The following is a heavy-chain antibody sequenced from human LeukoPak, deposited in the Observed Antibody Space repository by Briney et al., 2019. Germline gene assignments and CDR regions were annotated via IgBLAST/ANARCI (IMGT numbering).Heavy chain of an antibody. J-gene: IGHJ4*02. CDR1: GLTHHKYA. CDR2: NTGRCDTT. CDR3: ATRNYYARGRFYYYYFDF. V-gene: IGHV3-23*01. D-gene: IGHD3-22*01. Sequence: GGSLSLFCGASGLTHHKYAISGVRQPPAKGLAWVYGNTGRCDTTYHADSVKGRFTIFRDNSKNTLYLQINSLRAEDTALYYCATRNYYARGRFYYYYFDFWGQGTLVTVSS.